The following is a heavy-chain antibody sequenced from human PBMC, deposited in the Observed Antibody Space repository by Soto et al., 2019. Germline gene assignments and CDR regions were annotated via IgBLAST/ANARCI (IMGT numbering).Heavy chain of an antibody. CDR3: AKGGLQTGGWDEGY. CDR2: ISGSGDST. J-gene: IGHJ4*02. CDR1: GFTFSSYA. D-gene: IGHD6-19*01. Sequence: EVQLLESGGALVQPGGSLRLSCAASGFTFSSYAMSWVRQAPGKGLEWVSSISGSGDSTDNADSVKGRFTISRDNAKNTLYLQLNSLTGDDTAVYYCAKGGLQTGGWDEGYRGQGTLGTDSS. V-gene: IGHV3-23*01.